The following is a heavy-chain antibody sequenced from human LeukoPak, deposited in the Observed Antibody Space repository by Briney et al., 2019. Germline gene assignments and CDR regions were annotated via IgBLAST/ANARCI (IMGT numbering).Heavy chain of an antibody. CDR3: ARSLVDTAMVSFDY. J-gene: IGHJ4*02. Sequence: NPNSGGTNYAQKFQGRVTMTRDTSISTAYMELSRLRSDDTAVYYCARSLVDTAMVSFDYWGQGTLVTVSS. V-gene: IGHV1-2*02. D-gene: IGHD5-18*01. CDR2: NPNSGGT.